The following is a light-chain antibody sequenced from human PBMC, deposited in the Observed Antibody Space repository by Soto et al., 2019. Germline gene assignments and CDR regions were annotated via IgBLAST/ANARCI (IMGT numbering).Light chain of an antibody. V-gene: IGLV2-14*01. Sequence: QSALTQPASVSGSPGQSITISCTGSSSDVGGNDYVSWYQQYPGKAPNVLIYGVSNRPSGVSNRFSGFKSGNTASLTISGLQVEDEAYYHCSSYTTTSTTYVFGPGTQLTVL. J-gene: IGLJ1*01. CDR2: GVS. CDR1: SSDVGGNDY. CDR3: SSYTTTSTTYV.